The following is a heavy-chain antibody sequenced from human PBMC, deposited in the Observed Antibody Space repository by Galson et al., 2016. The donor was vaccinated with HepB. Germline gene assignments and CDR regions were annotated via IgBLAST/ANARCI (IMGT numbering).Heavy chain of an antibody. CDR3: ARAGAGESVDLWSFDY. D-gene: IGHD3-10*01. Sequence: SLRLSCAASGFTFRIYAMHWVRQAPGKGLEWVAVIWYDGSNKYFADSVKGRFTISRDNSKNTLYLQMNSLRAEDTAVYYCARAGAGESVDLWSFDYWGQGTLVTVSS. CDR2: IWYDGSNK. CDR1: GFTFRIYA. J-gene: IGHJ4*02. V-gene: IGHV3-33*01.